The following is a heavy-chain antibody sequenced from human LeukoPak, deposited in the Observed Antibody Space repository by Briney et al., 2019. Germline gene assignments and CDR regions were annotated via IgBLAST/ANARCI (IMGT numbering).Heavy chain of an antibody. V-gene: IGHV3-23*01. CDR2: ISGTGGST. Sequence: PGGSLRLSCAASGFTFSSYAMGWVRQAPGKGLEWVSAISGTGGSTYYADSVKGRFTISRDNSKNTLYLQMNSLRAEDTAVYYCAARNTAMAQYYFDYWGQGTLVTVSS. CDR1: GFTFSSYA. D-gene: IGHD5-18*01. J-gene: IGHJ4*02. CDR3: AARNTAMAQYYFDY.